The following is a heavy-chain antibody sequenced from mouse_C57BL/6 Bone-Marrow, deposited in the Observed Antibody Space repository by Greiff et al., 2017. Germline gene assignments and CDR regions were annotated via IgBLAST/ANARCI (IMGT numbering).Heavy chain of an antibody. CDR3: TVHPSFDV. J-gene: IGHJ1*03. Sequence: VQLKESVAELVRPGASVKLSCTASGFNIKNTYMHWVKQRPEQGLECIGRIDPANGNTKYAPKFQGKAPITADTSSNTAYLQLSSLTSEDTTIYYCTVHPSFDVWGTGTTVTVSS. V-gene: IGHV14-3*01. CDR1: GFNIKNTY. CDR2: IDPANGNT.